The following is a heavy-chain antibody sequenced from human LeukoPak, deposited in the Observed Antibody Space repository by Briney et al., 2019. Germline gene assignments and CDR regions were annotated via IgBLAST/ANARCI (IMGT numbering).Heavy chain of an antibody. CDR3: AILMISCSSTSCYGGHFDY. J-gene: IGHJ4*02. V-gene: IGHV4-61*02. D-gene: IGHD2-2*01. CDR1: GGSISSGSYY. Sequence: PSQTLSLTCTVSGGSISSGSYYWSWIRQPAGKGLEWIGRIYTSGSTNYNPSLKSRVTMSVDTSKNQFSLKLSSVTAADTAVYYCAILMISCSSTSCYGGHFDYWGQGTPVAVSS. CDR2: IYTSGST.